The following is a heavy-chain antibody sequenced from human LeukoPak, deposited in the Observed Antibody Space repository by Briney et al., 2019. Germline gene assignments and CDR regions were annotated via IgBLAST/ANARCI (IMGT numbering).Heavy chain of an antibody. D-gene: IGHD5-18*01. CDR2: IRSKANSYAT. J-gene: IGHJ6*03. V-gene: IGHV3-73*01. CDR3: TREGYSYLSYYYYYYMDV. CDR1: GFTFSGSA. Sequence: GGSLRLSCAASGFTFSGSAMHWVRQASGKGLERVGRIRSKANSYATAYAASVKGRFTISRDDSKNTAYLQMNSLKTEDTAVYYCTREGYSYLSYYYYYYMDVWGKGTTVTVSS.